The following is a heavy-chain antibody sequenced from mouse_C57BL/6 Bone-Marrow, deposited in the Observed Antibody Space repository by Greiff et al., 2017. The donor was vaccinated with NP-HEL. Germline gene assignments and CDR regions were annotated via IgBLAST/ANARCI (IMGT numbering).Heavy chain of an antibody. CDR2: ISSGGDYI. CDR1: GFTFSSYA. J-gene: IGHJ3*01. V-gene: IGHV5-9-1*02. D-gene: IGHD1-1*02. Sequence: DVQLVESGEGLVKPGGSLKLSCAASGFTFSSYAMSWVRQTPEKRLEWVAYISSGGDYIYYADTVKGRFTISRDNARNTLYLQMSSLKSEDTAMYYCTRDRGGSFAYWGQGTLVTVSA. CDR3: TRDRGGSFAY.